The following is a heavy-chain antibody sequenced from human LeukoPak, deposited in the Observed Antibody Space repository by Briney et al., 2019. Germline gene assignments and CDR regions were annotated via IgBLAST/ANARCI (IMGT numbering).Heavy chain of an antibody. CDR1: GGSISTYY. D-gene: IGHD4-11*01. J-gene: IGHJ4*02. CDR3: ARHGGTRVTLVEVYYFDY. V-gene: IGHV4-4*07. CDR2: IYTSGST. Sequence: SETLSLTCTVSGGSISTYYWNWIRQPAGKGLEWIGRIYTSGSTNYNPSLKSRVTISVDTSKNQFSLKLSSVTAAGTAVYYCARHGGTRVTLVEVYYFDYWGQGTLVTVSS.